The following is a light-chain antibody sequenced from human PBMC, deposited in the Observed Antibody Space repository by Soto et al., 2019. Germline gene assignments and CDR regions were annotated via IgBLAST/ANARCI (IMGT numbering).Light chain of an antibody. CDR3: QQSYSNIALS. V-gene: IGKV1-39*01. CDR2: ASS. Sequence: DIQMTQSPSSLSASVGDRVTITCRASQSISSYLNWYQQKPGKAPELLIYASSNLPSGVPSRFSGSGSGTDFTLSIRSLQHDDSATYYCQQSYSNIALSFGGGTKVDIK. J-gene: IGKJ4*01. CDR1: QSISSY.